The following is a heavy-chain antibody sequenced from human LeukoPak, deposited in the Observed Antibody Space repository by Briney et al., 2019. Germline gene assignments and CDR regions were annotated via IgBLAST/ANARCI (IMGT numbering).Heavy chain of an antibody. Sequence: ASVKVSCKASGYTFTSYGISWVRQAPGQGLEWMGWISAYNGNTNYAQKLQGRVTKTTDTSTSTAYMELRSLRSDDTAVYYCARDMGWSFTPYYYYGMDVWGQGTTVTVSS. CDR2: ISAYNGNT. CDR3: ARDMGWSFTPYYYYGMDV. CDR1: GYTFTSYG. D-gene: IGHD1-26*01. V-gene: IGHV1-18*01. J-gene: IGHJ6*02.